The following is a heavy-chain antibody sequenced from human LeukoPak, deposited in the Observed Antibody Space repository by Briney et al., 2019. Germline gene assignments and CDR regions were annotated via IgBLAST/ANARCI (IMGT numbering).Heavy chain of an antibody. D-gene: IGHD3-10*01. CDR3: ARGVWSLHSGVSIDS. V-gene: IGHV4-38-2*01. CDR2: IYQSGST. CDR1: GYSISSGYY. J-gene: IGHJ4*02. Sequence: SETLSLTCAVSGYSISSGYYWEWIRQPPGKGLEWIGSIYQSGSTYYNPSLESRVTISVDTSKNQFSLKLSSVTAADTAVYYCARGVWSLHSGVSIDSWGQGTLVTVSS.